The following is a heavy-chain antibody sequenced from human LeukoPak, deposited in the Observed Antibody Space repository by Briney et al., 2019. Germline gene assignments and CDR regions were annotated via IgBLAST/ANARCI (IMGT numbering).Heavy chain of an antibody. Sequence: ASVKVSCKASGYTFTTYGISWVRQAPGQGLEWMGWISAYNGNTNYAQKLQGRVTMTTDTSTSTAYMELRSLRSDDTAVYYCARDTLLPNYYDSSGYVFDYWGQGTLVTVSS. J-gene: IGHJ4*02. CDR1: GYTFTTYG. CDR2: ISAYNGNT. V-gene: IGHV1-18*01. CDR3: ARDTLLPNYYDSSGYVFDY. D-gene: IGHD3-22*01.